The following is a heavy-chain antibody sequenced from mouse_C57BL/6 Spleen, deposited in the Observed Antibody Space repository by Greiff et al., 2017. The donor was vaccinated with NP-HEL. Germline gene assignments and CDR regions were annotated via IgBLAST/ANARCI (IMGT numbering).Heavy chain of an antibody. V-gene: IGHV1-69*01. D-gene: IGHD2-4*01. J-gene: IGHJ4*01. CDR1: GYTFTSYW. CDR3: ARGGLRYYYAMDY. Sequence: VQLQQSGAELVMPGASVKLSCKASGYTFTSYWMHWVKQRPGQGLEWIGEIDPSDSYTNYNQKFKGKSTLTVDKSSSTAYMQLSSLTSEDSAVYYGARGGLRYYYAMDYWGQGTSVTVSS. CDR2: IDPSDSYT.